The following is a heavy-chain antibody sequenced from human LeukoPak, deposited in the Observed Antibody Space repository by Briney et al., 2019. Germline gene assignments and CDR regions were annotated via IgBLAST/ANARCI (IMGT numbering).Heavy chain of an antibody. D-gene: IGHD5-18*01. CDR1: GGSISSYY. Sequence: SETLSLTCTVSGGSISSYYWSWIRQPAGKGLEWIGRIYTSGSTNYNPSLKSRVTMSVDTSKNQFSLKLSSVTAADTAVYYCARGIGLWRYRNWFDPWGQGTLVTVSS. J-gene: IGHJ5*02. CDR3: ARGIGLWRYRNWFDP. CDR2: IYTSGST. V-gene: IGHV4-4*07.